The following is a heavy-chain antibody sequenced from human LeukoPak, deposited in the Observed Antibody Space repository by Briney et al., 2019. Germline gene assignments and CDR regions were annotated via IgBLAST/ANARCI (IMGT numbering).Heavy chain of an antibody. J-gene: IGHJ5*02. CDR2: INHSGST. Sequence: SETLSLTCAVYGGSFSGYYWSWIRQPPGKGLESIGEINHSGSTNDNPSLKSRVTISVDTSKNQLSLKLSSVTAADTAVYYCARGPSYCSSTSCYVDNWFDPWGQGNLVTVSS. D-gene: IGHD2-2*01. V-gene: IGHV4-34*01. CDR3: ARGPSYCSSTSCYVDNWFDP. CDR1: GGSFSGYY.